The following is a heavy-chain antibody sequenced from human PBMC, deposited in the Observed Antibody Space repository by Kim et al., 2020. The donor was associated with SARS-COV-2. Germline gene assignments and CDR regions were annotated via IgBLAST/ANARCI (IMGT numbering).Heavy chain of an antibody. CDR3: ASGELPHPGWFDP. D-gene: IGHD1-26*01. CDR1: GGSFSGYY. Sequence: SETLSLTCAVYGGSFSGYYWSWIRQPPGKGLEWIGEINHSGSTNYNPSLKSRVTISVDTSKNQFSLKLSSVTAADTAVYYCASGELPHPGWFDPWGQGTLVTVSS. CDR2: INHSGST. V-gene: IGHV4-34*01. J-gene: IGHJ5*02.